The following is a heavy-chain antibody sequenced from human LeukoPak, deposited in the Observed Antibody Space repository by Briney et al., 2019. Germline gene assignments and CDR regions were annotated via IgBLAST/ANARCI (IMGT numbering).Heavy chain of an antibody. V-gene: IGHV3-7*03. D-gene: IGHD1-26*01. J-gene: IGHJ4*02. CDR2: INQDGSDK. CDR1: GFTFSTYW. Sequence: GGSLRLSCADSGFTFSTYWMTWVRQAPGKGLEWVANINQDGSDKYYVDSVKGRFTISRDNAKNSLYLQMNSLRVEDTAVYYCARDRSLGCDHWGQGTLVTVSS. CDR3: ARDRSLGCDH.